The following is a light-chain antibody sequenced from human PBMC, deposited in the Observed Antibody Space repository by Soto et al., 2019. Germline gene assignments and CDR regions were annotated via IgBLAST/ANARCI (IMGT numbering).Light chain of an antibody. CDR1: QSVSSSY. CDR2: GAS. Sequence: EIVLTQSPGTLSLSPGERATLSCRASQSVSSSYLAWYQQKPGQAPRLLIYGASSMATGIRDRFSGSGSGIDFTLTISRLEPEDFAVYYCQQYGSSPRITFGPGTKVDIK. J-gene: IGKJ3*01. CDR3: QQYGSSPRIT. V-gene: IGKV3-20*01.